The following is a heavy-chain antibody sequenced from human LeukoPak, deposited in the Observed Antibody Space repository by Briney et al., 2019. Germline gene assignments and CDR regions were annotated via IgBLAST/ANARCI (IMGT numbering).Heavy chain of an antibody. Sequence: PSETLSLTWTVSGGSISSYYWSWIRKPPGKGLEWIGYIYYSGSTNYNPSLKSRVTISVDTSKDQFSLKLSSVTAADTAVYYCARGGEWELPLEFDYWGQGTLVTVSS. D-gene: IGHD1-26*01. V-gene: IGHV4-59*01. CDR2: IYYSGST. CDR1: GGSISSYY. J-gene: IGHJ4*02. CDR3: ARGGEWELPLEFDY.